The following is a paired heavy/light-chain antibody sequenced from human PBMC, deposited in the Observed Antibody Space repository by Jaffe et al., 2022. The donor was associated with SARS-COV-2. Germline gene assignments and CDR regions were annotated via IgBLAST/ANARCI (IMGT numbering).Heavy chain of an antibody. D-gene: IGHD3-10*01. CDR1: RFPFPFSNYA. Sequence: QVQLVESGGGVVQPGRSLRLSCAASRFPFPFSNYAMHWVRQAPGKGLEWVAVISYDGSNKYYADSVKGRFTISRDNSKNTLYLQMNSLRAEDTAVYYCARVDNNLRSGEFDYWGQGTLVTVSS. V-gene: IGHV3-30*04. CDR2: ISYDGSNK. CDR3: ARVDNNLRSGEFDY. J-gene: IGHJ4*02.
Light chain of an antibody. CDR1: TGAVTSGYY. CDR3: LLYHGGAQVWV. J-gene: IGLJ1*01. CDR2: STS. Sequence: QTVVTQEPSLTVSPGGTVTLTCASSTGAVTSGYYPNWFQQKPGQAPRALIYSTSNKHSWTPARFSGSLLGGKAALTLSGVQPEDEAEYYCLLYHGGAQVWVFGTGTKVTVL. V-gene: IGLV7-43*01.